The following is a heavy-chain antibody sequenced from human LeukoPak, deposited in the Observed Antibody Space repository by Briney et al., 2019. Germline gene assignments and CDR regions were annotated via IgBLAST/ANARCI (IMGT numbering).Heavy chain of an antibody. Sequence: ASVKVSCKASGYTFTNYGISWVRQAPGQGLEWMGWISAYNGNTNHVQRLQGRVSMTTDTSTSTAYMELRSLRSDDTAVYYCARGTMMVVGTFDYWGQGTLVTVSS. CDR3: ARGTMMVVGTFDY. V-gene: IGHV1-18*01. D-gene: IGHD3-22*01. CDR1: GYTFTNYG. J-gene: IGHJ4*02. CDR2: ISAYNGNT.